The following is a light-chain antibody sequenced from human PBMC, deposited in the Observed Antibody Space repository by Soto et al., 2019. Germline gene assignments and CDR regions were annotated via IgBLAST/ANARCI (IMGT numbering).Light chain of an antibody. J-gene: IGLJ3*02. Sequence: QSALTQPASVSGSPGQSITIYCTGTSGDVGGYKFVSWYQQHPGKAPKLMIYEVSNRPSGVSSRFSGSKSGNTASLTISGLQAEDEADYFCCSYAGNRRVFGGGTKVTVL. CDR1: SGDVGGYKF. CDR2: EVS. CDR3: CSYAGNRRV. V-gene: IGLV2-23*02.